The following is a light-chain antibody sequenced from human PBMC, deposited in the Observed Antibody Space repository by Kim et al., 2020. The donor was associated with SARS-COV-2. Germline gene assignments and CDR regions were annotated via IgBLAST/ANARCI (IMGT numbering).Light chain of an antibody. J-gene: IGKJ2*01. CDR2: DAS. Sequence: EIEMAQSPSTLSVSSGERATLSCRASQNINSDLAWYQQTPGQAPRLLIYDASTRIPGLPARFSGSGSGREFTLTISNLQSEDFAVYYCQHYYTWPYNFGQGTKLEI. V-gene: IGKV3-15*01. CDR3: QHYYTWPYN. CDR1: QNINSD.